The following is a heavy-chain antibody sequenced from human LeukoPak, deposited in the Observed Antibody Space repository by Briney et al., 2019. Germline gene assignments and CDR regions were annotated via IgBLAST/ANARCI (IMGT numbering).Heavy chain of an antibody. CDR1: GYTFINYY. Sequence: AASVKVSCKASGYTFINYYMHWVRHAPGQGLEWMGLIKPSGGTTSYAQNFQGRVTMTRDTSTSTVYMELSSLRSEDTAVYYCAREIGPRQLHLWGSAFDYWGQGTLVTVSS. D-gene: IGHD5-18*01. J-gene: IGHJ4*02. V-gene: IGHV1-46*01. CDR3: AREIGPRQLHLWGSAFDY. CDR2: IKPSGGTT.